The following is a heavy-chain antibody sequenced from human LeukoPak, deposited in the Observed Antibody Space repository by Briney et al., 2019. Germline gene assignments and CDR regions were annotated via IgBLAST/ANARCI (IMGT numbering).Heavy chain of an antibody. CDR1: GGSISGYY. Sequence: SETLSLTCTVSGGSISGYYWSWIRQPPGKGLEWIGYIYTSGSTNYNPSLKRRVTISVDTSKNQFSLRLSSVTAADTAMYFCARAYSRSYSHFDDWGQGTLVTVSS. V-gene: IGHV4-4*09. CDR3: ARAYSRSYSHFDD. J-gene: IGHJ4*02. CDR2: IYTSGST. D-gene: IGHD1-26*01.